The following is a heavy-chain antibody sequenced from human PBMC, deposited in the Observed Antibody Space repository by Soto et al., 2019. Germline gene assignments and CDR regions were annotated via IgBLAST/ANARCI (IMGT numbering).Heavy chain of an antibody. CDR2: IYYRSKWYN. Sequence: QVQLQQSGPGLVKPSQTLSLTCAISGDSVSTNSAAWHWIRQSPSRGLEWLGRIYYRSKWYNDYAVSVKXXIXIXXDTSKNQFSLQLNSVTPEDTAVYYCARGKHFAFDYRGQGTLVTVSS. CDR1: GDSVSTNSAA. V-gene: IGHV6-1*01. CDR3: ARGKHFAFDY. J-gene: IGHJ4*02. D-gene: IGHD3-16*01.